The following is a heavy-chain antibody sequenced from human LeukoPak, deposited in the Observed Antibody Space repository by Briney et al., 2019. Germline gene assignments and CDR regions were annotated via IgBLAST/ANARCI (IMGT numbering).Heavy chain of an antibody. CDR1: GGSFSGYY. Sequence: PSETLSLTCAVYGGSFSGYYWSWIRQPPGKGLEWIGEINHSGSTNYNPSLKSRVTISVDTSKNQISLKLSSVTAADTAVYYCARDHSSGWYNYFDYWGQGILVTVSS. CDR3: ARDHSSGWYNYFDY. CDR2: INHSGST. V-gene: IGHV4-34*01. J-gene: IGHJ4*02. D-gene: IGHD6-19*01.